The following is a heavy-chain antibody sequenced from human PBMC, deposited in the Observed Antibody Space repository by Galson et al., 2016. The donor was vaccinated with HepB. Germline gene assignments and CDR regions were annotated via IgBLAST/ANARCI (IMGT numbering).Heavy chain of an antibody. J-gene: IGHJ6*02. CDR3: ARGRSGTYYYYGLAV. Sequence: TLSLTCTVSGGSIERGGYYWNWIRQHPGKGLEYIGYVYYSGSTYYNPSLKSRVTISVDTSNNQFSLKLSSVTAADTAVYYCARGRSGTYYYYGLAVWGQGTTVTVSS. D-gene: IGHD6-13*01. V-gene: IGHV4-31*03. CDR2: VYYSGST. CDR1: GGSIERGGYY.